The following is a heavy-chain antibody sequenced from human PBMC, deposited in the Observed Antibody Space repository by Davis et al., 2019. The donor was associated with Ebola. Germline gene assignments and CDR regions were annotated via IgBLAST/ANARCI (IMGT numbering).Heavy chain of an antibody. D-gene: IGHD6-25*01. CDR2: INHSGST. CDR3: ARGSGGTKGD. CDR1: GGSFSGYY. V-gene: IGHV4-34*01. Sequence: SETLSLTCALYGGSFSGYYWSWIRQPPGKGLEWIGEINHSGSTNYNPSLKSRVTISVDTSKNQFSLKLSSVTAADTAVYYCARGSGGTKGDWGQGTLVTVSS. J-gene: IGHJ4*02.